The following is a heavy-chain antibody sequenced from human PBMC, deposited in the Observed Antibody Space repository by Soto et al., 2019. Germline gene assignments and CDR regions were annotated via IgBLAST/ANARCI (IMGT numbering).Heavy chain of an antibody. Sequence: QVQLQQWGAGLLKPSETLSLTCAVYGGSFSGYYWTWIRQTPGKGLEWIGEINHSGSTNYKPSLKSRISMSADTSKKQFSLNLTSVTAADTAVYYCARGECSSNYCFTRWALDIWGQGTVVTVSS. V-gene: IGHV4-34*01. CDR3: ARGECSSNYCFTRWALDI. D-gene: IGHD2-2*01. J-gene: IGHJ3*02. CDR2: INHSGST. CDR1: GGSFSGYY.